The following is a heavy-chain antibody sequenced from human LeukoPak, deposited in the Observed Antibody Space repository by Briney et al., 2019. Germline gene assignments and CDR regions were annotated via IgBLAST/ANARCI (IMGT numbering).Heavy chain of an antibody. CDR3: AKDTYPDCSGGSCYSDY. V-gene: IGHV3-23*01. D-gene: IGHD2-15*01. CDR1: GFTFSSYA. CDR2: ISGSGGST. J-gene: IGHJ4*02. Sequence: SGGSLRLSCAVSGFTFSSYAMSWVRQAPGKGLEWVSAISGSGGSTYYADSVKGRFTISRDNSKNTLYLQMNSLRAEDTAVYYCAKDTYPDCSGGSCYSDYWGQGTLVTVSS.